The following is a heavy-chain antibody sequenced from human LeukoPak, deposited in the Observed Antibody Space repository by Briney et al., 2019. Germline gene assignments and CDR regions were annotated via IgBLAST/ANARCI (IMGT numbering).Heavy chain of an antibody. Sequence: ETLSLTSTVSGGSISSYYWSWIRQPAGKGLEWIGRIYTSGSTNDNPSLKSRVTMSVDTSKNQFSLKLSSVTAADTAVYYCASIVVVTAADPSDAFDIWGQGTMVTVSS. CDR3: ASIVVVTAADPSDAFDI. V-gene: IGHV4-4*07. CDR2: IYTSGST. D-gene: IGHD2-21*02. J-gene: IGHJ3*02. CDR1: GGSISSYY.